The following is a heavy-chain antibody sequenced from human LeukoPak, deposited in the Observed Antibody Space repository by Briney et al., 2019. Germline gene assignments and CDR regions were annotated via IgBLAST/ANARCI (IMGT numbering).Heavy chain of an antibody. J-gene: IGHJ4*02. CDR3: ARGYCSGGSCYGVDY. Sequence: SVKVSCKASGGTFSSYAISWVRQAPGQGLEWMGGIIPIFGTANYAQKFQGRVTITADESTSSAYMELSSLRSEDTAVYYCARGYCSGGSCYGVDYWGQGTLVTVSS. CDR1: GGTFSSYA. V-gene: IGHV1-69*13. D-gene: IGHD2-15*01. CDR2: IIPIFGTA.